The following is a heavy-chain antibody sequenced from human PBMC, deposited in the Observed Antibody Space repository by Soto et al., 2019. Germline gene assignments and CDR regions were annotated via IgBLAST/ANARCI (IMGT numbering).Heavy chain of an antibody. J-gene: IGHJ6*02. CDR3: ARDSGGWLLSLDV. Sequence: SVKVSCKASGGTFSSYAISWVRQAPGQGLEWMGGIIPIFGTANYAQKFQGRVTITADESTSTAYMELSSLRSEDTAVYYCARDSGGWLLSLDVWGQGTAVTVSS. CDR1: GGTFSSYA. V-gene: IGHV1-69*13. CDR2: IIPIFGTA. D-gene: IGHD3-3*01.